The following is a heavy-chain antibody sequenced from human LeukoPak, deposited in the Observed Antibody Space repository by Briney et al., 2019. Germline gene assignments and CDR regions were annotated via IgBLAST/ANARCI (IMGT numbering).Heavy chain of an antibody. D-gene: IGHD3-3*01. J-gene: IGHJ6*03. CDR3: VREAYDDFWSGSWRYYYYMDV. CDR2: IKKDGSEK. V-gene: IGHV3-7*01. Sequence: GGSLRLSCAASGFIFSSYTMNWVRQAPGKGLEWVANIKKDGSEKFYVDSVKGRFTISRDNAKNSLYLQMSSLRAEDTAVYYCVREAYDDFWSGSWRYYYYMDVWGKGITVTVSS. CDR1: GFIFSSYT.